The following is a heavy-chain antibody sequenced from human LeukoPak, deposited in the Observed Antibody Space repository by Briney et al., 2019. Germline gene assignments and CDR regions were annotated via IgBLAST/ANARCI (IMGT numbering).Heavy chain of an antibody. Sequence: ASVKVSCKASGYTFTSYYMHWVRQAPGQGLEWMGIINPSGGSTSYAQKFQGRVTMTRDTSTSTVYMELSGLRSEDTAVYYCARGDYGDLGTNAFDIWGLGTMVTVSS. CDR1: GYTFTSYY. CDR3: ARGDYGDLGTNAFDI. D-gene: IGHD4-17*01. CDR2: INPSGGST. V-gene: IGHV1-46*01. J-gene: IGHJ3*02.